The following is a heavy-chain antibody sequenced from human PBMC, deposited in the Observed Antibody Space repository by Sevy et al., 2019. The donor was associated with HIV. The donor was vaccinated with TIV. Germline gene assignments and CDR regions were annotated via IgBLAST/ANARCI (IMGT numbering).Heavy chain of an antibody. D-gene: IGHD2-15*01. V-gene: IGHV3-53*01. CDR1: GFTVSSNY. Sequence: GGSLRLSCAASGFTVSSNYMSWVRQAPGKGLEWVSVIYSGGSTYYADSVKGRFTISRDNSKNTLYLQMNSLRAEDTAVYYCASSLKYYYYYGMDVWGQGTTVTDSS. CDR3: ASSLKYYYYYGMDV. J-gene: IGHJ6*02. CDR2: IYSGGST.